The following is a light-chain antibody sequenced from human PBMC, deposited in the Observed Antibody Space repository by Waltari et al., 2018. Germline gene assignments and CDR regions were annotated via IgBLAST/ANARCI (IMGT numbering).Light chain of an antibody. Sequence: DIQLTQSPSTLSASVGYRGTITCRASQAIGTWLAWYQQKPGKAPKLLVYKASRLQSGVPSRFSGSGSATEFTLTITSLQPEDFATFYCQQFDTYPWTFGQGTKVDIK. V-gene: IGKV1-5*03. J-gene: IGKJ1*01. CDR3: QQFDTYPWT. CDR2: KAS. CDR1: QAIGTW.